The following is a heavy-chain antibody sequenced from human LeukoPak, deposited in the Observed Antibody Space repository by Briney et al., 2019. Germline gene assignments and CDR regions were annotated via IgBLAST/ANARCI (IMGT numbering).Heavy chain of an antibody. Sequence: ASVKVSCKASGHTFTGYYMHWVPQAPGQGLEWMGWINPNSGGTNYAQKFQGRVTMTRDTSISTAYMELSRLRSDDTAVYYCARDCSSTNYQGAFDIWGQGTMVTVSS. V-gene: IGHV1-2*02. CDR3: ARDCSSTNYQGAFDI. J-gene: IGHJ3*02. CDR2: INPNSGGT. CDR1: GHTFTGYY. D-gene: IGHD2-2*01.